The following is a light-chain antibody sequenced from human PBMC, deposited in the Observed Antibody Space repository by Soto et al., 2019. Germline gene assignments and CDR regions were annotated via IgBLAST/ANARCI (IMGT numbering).Light chain of an antibody. V-gene: IGKV4-1*01. CDR3: NKYYGTST. CDR2: LAS. CDR1: QSVLYSSNTRNY. J-gene: IGKJ1*01. Sequence: DIVLTQSPDALAVSLGERATTKCKSSQSVLYSSNTRNYLAWYQQKPGQAHKLLIYLASTRESGVPERFSGSGSGTDFTLTITSLHAEDVAVYYCNKYYGTSTFGQGTKVEV.